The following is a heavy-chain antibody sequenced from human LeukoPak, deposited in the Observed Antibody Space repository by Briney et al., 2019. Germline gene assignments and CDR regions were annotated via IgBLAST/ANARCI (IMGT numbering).Heavy chain of an antibody. J-gene: IGHJ4*02. Sequence: GGSLRLSCAASGFTFSSYEMNWVRHAPGKGLEWVSYISSSGSPIYYADSVKGRFTISRDNAKHSLYLQMNSLRAEDTAVYYCAGGSGWATFDYWGQGTLVTVSS. CDR1: GFTFSSYE. CDR2: ISSSGSPI. D-gene: IGHD6-19*01. CDR3: AGGSGWATFDY. V-gene: IGHV3-48*03.